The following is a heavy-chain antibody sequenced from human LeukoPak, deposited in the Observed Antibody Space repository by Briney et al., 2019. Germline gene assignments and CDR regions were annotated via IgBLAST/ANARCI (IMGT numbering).Heavy chain of an antibody. CDR1: GFTFSNAW. V-gene: IGHV3-15*01. Sequence: PGGSLRLSCAASGFTFSNAWMSWVRQAPGKALEWVGRIKSNTDGGTTDYAAPVIGRFTVSRDDSKTTLYLQMHSLKTEDTAVYYCTTAMPYHFDYWGQGTLVTVSS. J-gene: IGHJ4*02. CDR3: TTAMPYHFDY. D-gene: IGHD2-8*01. CDR2: IKSNTDGGTT.